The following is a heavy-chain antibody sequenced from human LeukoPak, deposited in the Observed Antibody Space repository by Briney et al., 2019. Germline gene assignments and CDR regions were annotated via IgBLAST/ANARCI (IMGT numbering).Heavy chain of an antibody. Sequence: ASVKVSCKASNYTFTNYGISWVRQAPGQGLEWMGWINPNSGDTNYAQKFQGRVTMTRDTSISTAYMELSRLRSDDTAVYYCARVRYRLAETYIDYWGQGTLVTVSS. CDR3: ARVRYRLAETYIDY. CDR2: INPNSGDT. J-gene: IGHJ4*02. D-gene: IGHD3-16*01. CDR1: NYTFTNYG. V-gene: IGHV1-2*02.